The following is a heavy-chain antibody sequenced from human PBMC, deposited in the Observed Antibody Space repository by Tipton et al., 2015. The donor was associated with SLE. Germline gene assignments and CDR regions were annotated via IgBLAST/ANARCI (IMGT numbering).Heavy chain of an antibody. J-gene: IGHJ5*02. V-gene: IGHV4-59*12. CDR1: GGSLSSYY. Sequence: TLSLTCTVSGGSLSSYYWSWIRQSPEKGLEWIGYLSYSGSTNYNPSLESRATISVDTSKNQFSLKLSSVTAADTAVYYCARVQAYEGFDPWGQGTLVTVSS. CDR2: LSYSGST. CDR3: ARVQAYEGFDP. D-gene: IGHD3-16*01.